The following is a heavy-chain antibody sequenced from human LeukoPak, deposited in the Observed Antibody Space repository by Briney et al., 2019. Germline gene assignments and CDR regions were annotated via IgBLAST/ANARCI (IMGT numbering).Heavy chain of an antibody. J-gene: IGHJ5*02. CDR2: IYYSGST. CDR1: GGSISSYY. CDR3: ARVSGSIRFGPKGWFDP. D-gene: IGHD3-10*01. V-gene: IGHV4-59*01. Sequence: KPSETLSLTCTVSGGSISSYYWSWIRQPPGKGLEWIGYIYYSGSTNYNPSLKSRVTISVDTSKNQFSLKLSSMTAADTAVYYCARVSGSIRFGPKGWFDPWGQGTLVTVSS.